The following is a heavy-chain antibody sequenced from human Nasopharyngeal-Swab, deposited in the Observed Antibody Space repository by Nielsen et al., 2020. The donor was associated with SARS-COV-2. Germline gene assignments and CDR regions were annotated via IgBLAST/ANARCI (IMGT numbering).Heavy chain of an antibody. Sequence: SVKVSCKASGGTFSSYAISWVRQAPGQGLEWMGGIIPILGIANYAQKFQGRVTITADKSTSTAYMELSSLRSEDTAVYYCASRAWNTAMGNYYYYYGMDVWGQGTTVTVSS. CDR2: IIPILGIA. CDR1: GGTFSSYA. CDR3: ASRAWNTAMGNYYYYYGMDV. V-gene: IGHV1-69*10. J-gene: IGHJ6*02. D-gene: IGHD5-18*01.